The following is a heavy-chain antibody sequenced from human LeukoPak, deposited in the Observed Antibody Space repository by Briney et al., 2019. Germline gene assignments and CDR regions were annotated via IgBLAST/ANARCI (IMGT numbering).Heavy chain of an antibody. CDR3: ARGEYSSGWYSGY. V-gene: IGHV1-2*02. Sequence: ASVKVSCKASGYTFTDFYIHWVRQAPGQGLVWMGIINPSGGSTSYAQKFQGRVTMTRDTSISTAYMELSRLRSDDTAVYYCARGEYSSGWYSGYWGQGTLVTVSS. D-gene: IGHD6-19*01. CDR1: GYTFTDFY. J-gene: IGHJ4*02. CDR2: INPSGGST.